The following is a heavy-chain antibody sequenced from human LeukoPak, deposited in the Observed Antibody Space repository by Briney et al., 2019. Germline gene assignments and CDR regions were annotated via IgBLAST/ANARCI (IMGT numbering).Heavy chain of an antibody. CDR3: ARWGSSWHQIPPDWFDP. J-gene: IGHJ5*02. V-gene: IGHV1-69*06. Sequence: ASVRVSRKASVGTFSIYAISWVRQAPGQGLGWMGRINPIFGTVNYTQKFQGRNTITADKSTSTAYMELSSLRSEDTAVYYCARWGSSWHQIPPDWFDPWGQGTLVTVSS. D-gene: IGHD6-13*01. CDR1: VGTFSIYA. CDR2: INPIFGTV.